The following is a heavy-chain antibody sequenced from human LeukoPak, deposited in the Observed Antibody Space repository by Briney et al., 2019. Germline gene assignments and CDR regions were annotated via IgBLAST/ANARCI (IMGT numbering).Heavy chain of an antibody. D-gene: IGHD2-15*01. CDR3: ARAVYCSGGSCYPLPYYFDY. Sequence: SETLSLTCTVSGDSFRSYYWSWIRQPPGKGLEWIGYIYYSGSTIYNPSLKSRVTISVDTSKNKLSLKLTSVTAADTAVYYCARAVYCSGGSCYPLPYYFDYWGQGTLVTVSS. CDR2: IYYSGST. V-gene: IGHV4-59*01. CDR1: GDSFRSYY. J-gene: IGHJ4*02.